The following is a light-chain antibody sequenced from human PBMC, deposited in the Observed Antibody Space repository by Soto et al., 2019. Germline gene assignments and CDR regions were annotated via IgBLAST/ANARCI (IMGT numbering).Light chain of an antibody. CDR2: DVT. J-gene: IGLJ3*02. Sequence: QSALTQPRSVSGSPGQSVTFSCIGTSSDIGTYNFVSWYQQNPGKAPKLLMYDVTKRPSGVPDRFSGSKSGNTASLTISGLQSEDEADYYCCSYAVANTLVFGGGTKLTVL. CDR1: SSDIGTYNF. CDR3: CSYAVANTLV. V-gene: IGLV2-11*01.